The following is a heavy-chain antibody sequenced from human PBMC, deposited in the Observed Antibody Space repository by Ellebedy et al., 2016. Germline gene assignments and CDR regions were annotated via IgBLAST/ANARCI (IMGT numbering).Heavy chain of an antibody. D-gene: IGHD1-1*01. CDR3: ARAAEYNWNDFDYYYYYMDV. J-gene: IGHJ6*03. CDR1: GFTFSSYA. Sequence: GGSLRLXXAASGFTFSSYAMHWVRQAPGKGLEWVAVISYDGSNKYYADSVKGRFTISRDNSKNTLYLQMNSLRAEDTAVYYCARAAEYNWNDFDYYYYYMDVWGKGTTVTVSS. V-gene: IGHV3-30-3*01. CDR2: ISYDGSNK.